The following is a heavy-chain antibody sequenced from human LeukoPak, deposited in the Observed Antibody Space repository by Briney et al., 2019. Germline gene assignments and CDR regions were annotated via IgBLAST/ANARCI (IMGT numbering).Heavy chain of an antibody. J-gene: IGHJ4*02. CDR2: IYSRGTT. CDR3: ARQRLLYFFDY. V-gene: IGHV3-66*04. D-gene: IGHD2-8*01. CDR1: GFTASSED. Sequence: PGGSLRLSCAVSGFTASSEDMTWVRQAPGKGLEWVSVIYSRGTTSYRDSVKGRFTISRDFSNNTVYLQMNNLAAEDTAIYYCARQRLLYFFDYWGPGTLVTLSS.